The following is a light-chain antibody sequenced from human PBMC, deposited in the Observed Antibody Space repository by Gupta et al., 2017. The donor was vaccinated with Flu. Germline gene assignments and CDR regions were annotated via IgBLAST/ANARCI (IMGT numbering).Light chain of an antibody. CDR1: QSVRSGY. V-gene: IGKV3-20*01. Sequence: EIVLTQSPGTLSLSPGERATLSCRASQSVRSGYLAWYQQKPGQAPRLLIYGASSRATGIPDRFSGSGSGTDFTLTISRLEPEDFAVYYCQQEGSSPRTFGQGTKVEIK. CDR2: GAS. CDR3: QQEGSSPRT. J-gene: IGKJ1*01.